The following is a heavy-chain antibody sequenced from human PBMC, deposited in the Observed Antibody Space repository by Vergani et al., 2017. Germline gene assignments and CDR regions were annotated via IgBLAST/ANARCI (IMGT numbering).Heavy chain of an antibody. CDR1: GFSFTRYG. CDR2: ISFDGNKE. Sequence: VQVVESGGGLVQPGGSLRLSCAASGFSFTRYGMHWVRQPPGKGLEWVATISFDGNKEDYTEAVRGRFTISRDSSKTLYLQMDSLRVEDTAMYFCARDLSYSTAWPFFDSRGQGTLVTVSS. D-gene: IGHD4-11*01. CDR3: ARDLSYSTAWPFFDS. J-gene: IGHJ4*02. V-gene: IGHV3-30*03.